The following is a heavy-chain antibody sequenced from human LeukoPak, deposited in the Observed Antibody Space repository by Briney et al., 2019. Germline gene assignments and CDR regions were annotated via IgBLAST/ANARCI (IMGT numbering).Heavy chain of an antibody. CDR2: IGPDGDT. CDR1: GFTLSRSD. V-gene: IGHV3-13*01. Sequence: GGCLRLSCAASGFTLSRSDMHWVRQATGKRLEWVSGIGPDGDTYYGGSVEGRFTISRQNVKNSLYLQMDSLRADDTAVYYCAREARGVADMDVWGKGTTVTVSS. J-gene: IGHJ6*03. D-gene: IGHD3-10*01. CDR3: AREARGVADMDV.